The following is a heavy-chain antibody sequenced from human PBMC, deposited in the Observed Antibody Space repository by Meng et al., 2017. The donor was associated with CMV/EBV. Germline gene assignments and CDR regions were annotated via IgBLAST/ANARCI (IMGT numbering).Heavy chain of an antibody. CDR2: IKQDGSEK. CDR3: ARDWGYSGYDSPGY. CDR1: GFTFSSYW. D-gene: IGHD5-12*01. V-gene: IGHV3-7*01. J-gene: IGHJ4*02. Sequence: GESLKISCAASGFTFSSYWMSRVRQAPGKGLEWVANIKQDGSEKYYVDSVKGRFTISRDNAKNSLYLQMHSLRAEDTAMYYCARDWGYSGYDSPGYWGQGTLVTVSS.